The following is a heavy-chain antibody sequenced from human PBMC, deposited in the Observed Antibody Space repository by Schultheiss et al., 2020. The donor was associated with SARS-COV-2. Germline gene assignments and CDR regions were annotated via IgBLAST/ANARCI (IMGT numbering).Heavy chain of an antibody. D-gene: IGHD3-22*01. J-gene: IGHJ4*02. CDR2: VYYSGST. CDR1: GGSISSGGYY. CDR3: GRGPGGYTSYFDY. V-gene: IGHV4-39*07. Sequence: SETLSLTCTVSGGSISSGGYYWSWIRQHPGKGLDWIGTVYYSGSTNYNPSLKSRVTISVDKSKNQFSLQLNSVTPEDTAVYYCGRGPGGYTSYFDYWGQGTLVTVSS.